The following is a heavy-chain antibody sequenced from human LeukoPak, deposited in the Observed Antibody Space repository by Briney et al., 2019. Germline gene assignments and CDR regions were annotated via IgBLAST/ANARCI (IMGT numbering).Heavy chain of an antibody. Sequence: KPSETLSLTCTVSAVSISNHYSSWIRQPPGKALQGIGYIYYTGNTNYNPSLKSRVTISEDTSKNQVSLELSSVTAADTAVYYCVRHSRVVAFDYWGQGNLVTVSS. CDR3: VRHSRVVAFDY. J-gene: IGHJ4*02. D-gene: IGHD2-15*01. V-gene: IGHV4-59*08. CDR2: IYYTGNT. CDR1: AVSISNHY.